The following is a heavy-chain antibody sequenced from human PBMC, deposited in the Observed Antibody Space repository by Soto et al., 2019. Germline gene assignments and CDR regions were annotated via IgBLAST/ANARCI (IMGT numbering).Heavy chain of an antibody. V-gene: IGHV4-30-2*01. CDR1: GGSISSGGYS. D-gene: IGHD3-3*01. CDR2: IYHSGST. J-gene: IGHJ4*02. CDR3: ARANNAVWIGYYTGWIDY. Sequence: SETLSLTCAVSGGSISSGGYSWSWIRQPPGKGLEWIGYIYHSGSTYYNPSLKSRVTISVDRSKNQFSLKLSSVTAADTAVYYCARANNAVWIGYYTGWIDYWGQGTLVTVSS.